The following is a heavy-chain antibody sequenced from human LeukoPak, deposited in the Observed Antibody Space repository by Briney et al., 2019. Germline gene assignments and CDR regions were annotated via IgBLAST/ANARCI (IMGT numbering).Heavy chain of an antibody. CDR2: ISYDGSNK. D-gene: IGHD6-19*01. CDR3: ARAGLQQWLSFDN. V-gene: IGHV3-30*03. CDR1: GFTFSNYG. Sequence: QPGGSLRLSCAASGFTFSNYGMHWVRQAPGKGLEWVSFISYDGSNKYYADSVKGRFTISRDNSKNTLYLQMISLRTEDTAVYYCARAGLQQWLSFDNWGQGTLVTVST. J-gene: IGHJ4*02.